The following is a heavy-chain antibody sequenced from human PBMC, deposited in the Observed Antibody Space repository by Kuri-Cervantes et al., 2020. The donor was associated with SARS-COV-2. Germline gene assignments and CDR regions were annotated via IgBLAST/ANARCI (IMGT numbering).Heavy chain of an antibody. D-gene: IGHD3-3*01. Sequence: LRLSCTVSGGPISSVSYHWNWIRQPAGKRLEWIGRVYVSGSTYYNPSLKSRVTISVDTSKNQFSLKLSSVTAADTAVYYCARMYYDFWSGYYKYYFDYWGQGTLVTVSS. V-gene: IGHV4-61*02. J-gene: IGHJ4*02. CDR2: VYVSGST. CDR1: GGPISSVSYH. CDR3: ARMYYDFWSGYYKYYFDY.